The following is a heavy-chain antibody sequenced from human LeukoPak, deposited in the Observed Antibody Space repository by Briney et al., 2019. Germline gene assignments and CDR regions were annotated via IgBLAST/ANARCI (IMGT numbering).Heavy chain of an antibody. CDR1: GYTFTNYG. Sequence: ASVKVSCKASGYTFTNYGITWARQAPGQGLEWMGWITTYSGNTNYAQRLRGRVTMTTDTSTNTAYMELRNLRSDDTAVYYCARGTGDMGYWGQGTLVTVSS. CDR3: ARGTGDMGY. D-gene: IGHD2-15*01. CDR2: ITTYSGNT. J-gene: IGHJ4*02. V-gene: IGHV1-18*01.